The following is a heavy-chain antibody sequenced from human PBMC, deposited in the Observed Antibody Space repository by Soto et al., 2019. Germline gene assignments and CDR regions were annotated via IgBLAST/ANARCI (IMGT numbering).Heavy chain of an antibody. V-gene: IGHV4-34*01. D-gene: IGHD3-22*01. Sequence: QVQLQQWGAGLLKPSETLSLTCAVYGGSFSGYYWSWIRQPPGKGLEWIGEINHSGSTNYNPSLKSRVTISVDTSKNQFSLKLSSVTAADTAVYYCARSRYYYDSSGYYYWGQGTLVTVSS. CDR1: GGSFSGYY. CDR3: ARSRYYYDSSGYYY. CDR2: INHSGST. J-gene: IGHJ4*02.